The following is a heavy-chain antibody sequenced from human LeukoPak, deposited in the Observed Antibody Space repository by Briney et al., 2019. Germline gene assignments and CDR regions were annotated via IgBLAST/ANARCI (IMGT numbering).Heavy chain of an antibody. CDR2: IYYSGST. J-gene: IGHJ5*02. D-gene: IGHD2-2*01. Sequence: SETLSLTCTVSGGSISSYYWSWIRQPPGKGLEWIGYIYYSGSTSYNPSLKSRVTISVDTSKNQFSLKLSSVTAADTAVYYCARGEVGYCSSTSCPHLYVGAFWFGPWGQGTLVTVSS. CDR1: GGSISSYY. V-gene: IGHV4-59*01. CDR3: ARGEVGYCSSTSCPHLYVGAFWFGP.